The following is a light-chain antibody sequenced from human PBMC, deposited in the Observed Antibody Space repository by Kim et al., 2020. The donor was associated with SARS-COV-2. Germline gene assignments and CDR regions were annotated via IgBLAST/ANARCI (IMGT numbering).Light chain of an antibody. Sequence: DIVMTQSPDSLAVSLGESATFNCKSSQSVFYSSSNQNYVAWYQQKPGQPPKLLIYWASTRESGVPDRFSGSGSGTDFTLTISSLQVEDVAVYYCQQFYSTPYTFGQGTKLEI. CDR1: QSVFYSSSNQNY. V-gene: IGKV4-1*01. CDR2: WAS. CDR3: QQFYSTPYT. J-gene: IGKJ2*01.